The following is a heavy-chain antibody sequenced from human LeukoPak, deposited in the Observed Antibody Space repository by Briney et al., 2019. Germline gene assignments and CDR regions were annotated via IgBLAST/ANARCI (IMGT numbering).Heavy chain of an antibody. CDR1: GGTFSSYA. J-gene: IGHJ5*02. Sequence: ASVKVSCKASGGTFSSYAISWVRQATGQGLEWMGWMNPNSGNTGYAQKFQGRVTITRNTSISTAYMELSSLRSEDTAVYYCARGSVGAYNWFDPWGQGTLVTVSS. V-gene: IGHV1-8*03. CDR2: MNPNSGNT. CDR3: ARGSVGAYNWFDP. D-gene: IGHD1-26*01.